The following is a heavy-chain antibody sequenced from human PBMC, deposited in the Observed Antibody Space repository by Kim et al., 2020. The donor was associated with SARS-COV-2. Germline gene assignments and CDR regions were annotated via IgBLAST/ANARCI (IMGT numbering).Heavy chain of an antibody. V-gene: IGHV3-9*01. CDR1: GFTFDDYA. CDR2: ISWNSGSI. D-gene: IGHD3-10*01. CDR3: AKDCRLFRGDCGMDA. J-gene: IGHJ6*02. Sequence: GGSLRLSCAASGFTFDDYAMHWVRQAPGKGLEWVSGISWNSGSIGYADSVKGRFTISRDNAKNSLYLQMNSLRAEDTALYYCAKDCRLFRGDCGMDAWG.